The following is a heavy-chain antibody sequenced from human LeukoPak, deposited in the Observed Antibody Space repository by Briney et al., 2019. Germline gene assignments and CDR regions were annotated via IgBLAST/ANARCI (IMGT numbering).Heavy chain of an antibody. CDR2: IYYSGST. CDR3: ASDWGWPNWFDP. J-gene: IGHJ5*02. CDR1: GGSISRGGHY. V-gene: IGHV4-31*03. D-gene: IGHD3-16*01. Sequence: TLSLTCTVSGGSISRGGHYWSWIRQHPGKGLEWIGYIYYSGSTYYNPSLKSRVTISVDTSKNQFSLKLSSVTAADTAVYYCASDWGWPNWFDPWGQGTLVTVSS.